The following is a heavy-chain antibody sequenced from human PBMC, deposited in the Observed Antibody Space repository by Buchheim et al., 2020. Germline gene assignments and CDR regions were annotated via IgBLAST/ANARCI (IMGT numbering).Heavy chain of an antibody. D-gene: IGHD2-2*01. CDR3: AREWVGVPGAPGEGFDP. CDR2: ISSSTI. Sequence: EVQLVESGGGLVQPGGSLRLSCAASGFTFSSYSMNWVRQAPGKGLEWVSYISSSTIFYADSVKGRFTISRDNAKNSLSLQMNSLRAEDTAVYYCAREWVGVPGAPGEGFDPWGQGTL. J-gene: IGHJ5*02. CDR1: GFTFSSYS. V-gene: IGHV3-48*01.